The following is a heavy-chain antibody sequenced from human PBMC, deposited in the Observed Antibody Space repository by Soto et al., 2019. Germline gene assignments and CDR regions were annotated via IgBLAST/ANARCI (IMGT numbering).Heavy chain of an antibody. CDR2: ISWNSGSI. CDR3: AKDTRIVVVPAASISLMLGGMDV. V-gene: IGHV3-9*01. J-gene: IGHJ6*02. Sequence: GGSLRLSCAASGFTFDDYAMHWVRQAPGKGLEWVSGISWNSGSIGYADSVKGRFTISRDNAKNSLYLQMNSLRAEDTALYYCAKDTRIVVVPAASISLMLGGMDVWGQGTTVTVSS. CDR1: GFTFDDYA. D-gene: IGHD2-2*01.